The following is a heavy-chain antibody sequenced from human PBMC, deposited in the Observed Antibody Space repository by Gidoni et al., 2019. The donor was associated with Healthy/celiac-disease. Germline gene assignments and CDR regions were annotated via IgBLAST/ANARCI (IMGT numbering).Heavy chain of an antibody. D-gene: IGHD2-2*02. CDR1: GFTFSSHA. J-gene: IGHJ6*02. CDR3: AVRGGSNCSSTSCYSYYYYGMDV. CDR2: ISGGGGSP. Sequence: EVQLLESGGGLVQPGGSLRLSCAASGFTFSSHAMRWVRQAPGKGLVLVSGISGGGGSPDYADAGKGRFTISRDNSKNTLYLQMNSLGAEDTAVYYCAVRGGSNCSSTSCYSYYYYGMDVWGQGTTVTVSS. V-gene: IGHV3-23*01.